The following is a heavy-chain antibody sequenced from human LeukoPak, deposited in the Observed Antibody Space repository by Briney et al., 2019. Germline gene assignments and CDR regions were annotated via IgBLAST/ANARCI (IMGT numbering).Heavy chain of an antibody. V-gene: IGHV1-8*01. D-gene: IGHD3-10*01. J-gene: IGHJ6*03. Sequence: GASVKVSCKASGYTFTSYDINWVRQATGQGLEWMGWMNPNSGNTGYAQKFQGRVTMTRNTSISTAYMELSSLRSEDTAVYYCARGRNMVRGVIPNYYYYMDVWGKGTTVTISS. CDR3: ARGRNMVRGVIPNYYYYMDV. CDR2: MNPNSGNT. CDR1: GYTFTSYD.